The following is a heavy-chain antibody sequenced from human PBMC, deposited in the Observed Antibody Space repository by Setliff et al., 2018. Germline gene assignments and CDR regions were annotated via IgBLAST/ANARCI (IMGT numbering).Heavy chain of an antibody. CDR1: GGMSGTYS. CDR3: ARDGAYCSGGSCYSFDY. CDR2: IIPIFGTP. V-gene: IGHV1-69*13. Sequence: ASVNVSCKASGGMSGTYSISWVRQAPGQGLEWMGAIIPIFGTPNYAQKFQDRVTITAGVSTSTAYMELSSLRSDDTAVYYCARDGAYCSGGSCYSFDYWGQGTPVTVSS. D-gene: IGHD2-15*01. J-gene: IGHJ4*02.